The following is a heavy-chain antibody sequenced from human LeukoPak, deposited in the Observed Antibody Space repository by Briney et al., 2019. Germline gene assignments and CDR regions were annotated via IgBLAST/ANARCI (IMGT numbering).Heavy chain of an antibody. J-gene: IGHJ4*02. V-gene: IGHV4-59*01. CDR1: GGSISSYY. CDR3: GRGRYKWNDGFFGH. Sequence: PSETLSLTCTVSGGSISSYYWSWIRQPPGKGLEWIGYIYYSGSTNYNPSLKSRVTISVDTSKNQFSLKLSSVTAADTAVYYWGRGRYKWNDGFFGHWGQGTLVTVSS. CDR2: IYYSGST. D-gene: IGHD1-20*01.